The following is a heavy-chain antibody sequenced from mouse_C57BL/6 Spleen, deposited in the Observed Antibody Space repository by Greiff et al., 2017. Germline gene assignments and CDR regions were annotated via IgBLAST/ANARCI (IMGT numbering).Heavy chain of an antibody. CDR1: GYTFTDYN. CDR3: APIYYDPWYFDV. CDR2: INPNNGGT. V-gene: IGHV1-22*01. J-gene: IGHJ1*03. Sequence: VQLQQSGPELVKPGASVKMSCKASGYTFTDYNMHWVKQSHGKSLEWIGYINPNNGGTSYNQKFKGKATLTVNKSSSTAYMELRSLTSEDSAVYYCAPIYYDPWYFDVWGTGTTVTVSS. D-gene: IGHD2-4*01.